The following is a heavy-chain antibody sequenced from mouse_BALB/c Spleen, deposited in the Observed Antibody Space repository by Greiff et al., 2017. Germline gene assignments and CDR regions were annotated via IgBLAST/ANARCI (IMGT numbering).Heavy chain of an antibody. CDR2: INPYNGGT. CDR3: ATGALDSSGYGFPFAY. D-gene: IGHD3-2*01. V-gene: IGHV1-18*01. Sequence: EVQLQQSGPELVKPGASMKISCKASGYSFTGYTMNWVKQSHGKNLEWIGLINPYNGGTSYNQKFKGKATLTVDKSSSTAYMELLSLTSEDSAVYYCATGALDSSGYGFPFAYWGQGTLVTVSA. CDR1: GYSFTGYT. J-gene: IGHJ3*01.